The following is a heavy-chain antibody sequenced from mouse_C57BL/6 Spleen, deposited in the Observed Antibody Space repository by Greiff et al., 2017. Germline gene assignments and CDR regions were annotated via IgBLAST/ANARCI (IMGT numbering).Heavy chain of an antibody. CDR1: GYTFTGYW. J-gene: IGHJ4*01. CDR2: ILPGSGST. D-gene: IGHD2-3*01. CDR3: SSLGNGYYLSYYAMDY. Sequence: QVQLQQSGAELMKPGASVKLSCKATGYTFTGYWIEWVKQRPGHGLEWIGEILPGSGSTNYNEKFKGKATFTADKSSNTAYMQLSSLTTEDTAIYSRSSLGNGYYLSYYAMDYWGQGPSVTVSS. V-gene: IGHV1-9*01.